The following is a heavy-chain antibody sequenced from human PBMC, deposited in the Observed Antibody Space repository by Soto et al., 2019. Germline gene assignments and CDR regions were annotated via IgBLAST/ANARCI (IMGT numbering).Heavy chain of an antibody. Sequence: GESLKISCKGSGYSFTNYWIGWVRQMPGKGLEWMGIIYPGDSDTKYSPSFQGQVTISADKSISTAYLQWSSLKASDTAMYYCATSDFWSGYPRGGMDVWGQGTTVTVSS. CDR1: GYSFTNYW. CDR2: IYPGDSDT. D-gene: IGHD3-3*01. J-gene: IGHJ6*02. V-gene: IGHV5-51*01. CDR3: ATSDFWSGYPRGGMDV.